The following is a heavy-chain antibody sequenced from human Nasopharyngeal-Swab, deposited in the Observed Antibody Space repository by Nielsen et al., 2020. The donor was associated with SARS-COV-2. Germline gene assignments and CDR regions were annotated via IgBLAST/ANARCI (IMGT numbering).Heavy chain of an antibody. CDR1: GFTFSSYA. CDR2: ISYDGSNK. J-gene: IGHJ5*02. D-gene: IGHD3-10*01. Sequence: GESLKISCAASGFTFSSYAMHWVRQAPGKGLEWVAVISYDGSNKYYADSVKGRFTISRDNSKNTLYLQMNSLRAEDTAVYYCARDWAHYYGSGALLLWWFDPWGQGTLVIVSS. V-gene: IGHV3-30-3*01. CDR3: ARDWAHYYGSGALLLWWFDP.